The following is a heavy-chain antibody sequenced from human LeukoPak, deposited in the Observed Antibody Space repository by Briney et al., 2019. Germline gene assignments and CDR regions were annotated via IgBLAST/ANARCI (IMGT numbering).Heavy chain of an antibody. CDR3: TTFDYAAFLI. CDR1: GFTSSNAW. D-gene: IGHD4/OR15-4a*01. V-gene: IGHV3-15*01. CDR2: IKSKTDGGTR. J-gene: IGHJ3*02. Sequence: GGSLRLSWAVSGFTSSNAWMSWVRQAPGKGLEWVGRIKSKTDGGTRDYAAPVKGRFTISRDDSKNTLYLQMNSLKTEDTAVYYCTTFDYAAFLIWGQGTMVTVSS.